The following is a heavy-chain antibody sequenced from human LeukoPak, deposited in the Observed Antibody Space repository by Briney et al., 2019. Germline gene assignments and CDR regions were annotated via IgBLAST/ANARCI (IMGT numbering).Heavy chain of an antibody. CDR1: GFTFSSYW. CDR2: IKQDGSEK. CDR3: ARDKVRDYFDY. D-gene: IGHD3-10*01. V-gene: IGHV3-7*01. J-gene: IGHJ4*02. Sequence: GGSLRLSCAASGFTFSSYWMSWVRQAPGKGLEWVADIKQDGSEKYYVDSVKGRFTISRDNAKNSLYLQMNSLRAEDTAVYYCARDKVRDYFDYRGQGTLVTVSS.